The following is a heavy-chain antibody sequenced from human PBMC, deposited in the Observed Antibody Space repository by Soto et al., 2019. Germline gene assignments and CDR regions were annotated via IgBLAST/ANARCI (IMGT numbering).Heavy chain of an antibody. CDR1: GFTFSSYA. V-gene: IGHV3-23*01. CDR2: ISGSGGST. J-gene: IGHJ4*02. Sequence: HPGGSLRLSCAASGFTFSSYAMSWVRQAPGKGLEWVSAISGSGGSTYYADSVKGRFTISRDNSKNTLYLQMNSLRAEDTAVYYCEKDGGNDYVWGTPLHWGQGPLVTVYS. CDR3: EKDGGNDYVWGTPLH. D-gene: IGHD3-16*01.